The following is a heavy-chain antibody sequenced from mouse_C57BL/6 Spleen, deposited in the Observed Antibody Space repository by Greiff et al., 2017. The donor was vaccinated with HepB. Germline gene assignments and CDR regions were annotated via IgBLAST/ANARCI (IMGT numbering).Heavy chain of an antibody. Sequence: EVHLVESGEGLVKPGGSLKLSCAASGFTFSSYAMSWVRQTPEKRLEWVAYISSGGDSIYYADTVKGRFTITRDNARNTLYLQMSSLKSEDTAMYYCTMNYYGSSSYAMDYWGQGTSVTVSS. CDR2: ISSGGDSI. J-gene: IGHJ4*01. CDR1: GFTFSSYA. D-gene: IGHD1-1*01. V-gene: IGHV5-9-1*02. CDR3: TMNYYGSSSYAMDY.